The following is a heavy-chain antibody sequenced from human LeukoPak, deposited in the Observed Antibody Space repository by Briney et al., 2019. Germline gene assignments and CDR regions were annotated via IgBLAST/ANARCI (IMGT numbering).Heavy chain of an antibody. CDR3: ARGAMVRGVIKRGYYYYMDV. Sequence: SETLSLTCAVYGGSFSGYYGSWIRQPPGKGLEWIGEINHSGSTNYNPSLKSRVTISVDTSKNQFSLKLSSVTAADTAVYYCARGAMVRGVIKRGYYYYMDVWGKGTTVTVSS. CDR2: INHSGST. J-gene: IGHJ6*03. CDR1: GGSFSGYY. D-gene: IGHD3-10*01. V-gene: IGHV4-34*01.